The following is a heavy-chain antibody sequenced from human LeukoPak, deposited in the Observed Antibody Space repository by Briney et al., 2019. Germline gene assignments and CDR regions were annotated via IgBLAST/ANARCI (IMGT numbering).Heavy chain of an antibody. J-gene: IGHJ6*03. V-gene: IGHV1-18*01. Sequence: ASVKVSCKASGYTFTSYGISWVRQAPGQGLEWMGWISAYNGNTNYAQKLQGRVTMTTDTSTSKAYMELRSLRSDDTAVYYRARVLLPYYDFWSGYYSYYYYYMDVWGKGTTVTVSS. CDR2: ISAYNGNT. CDR3: ARVLLPYYDFWSGYYSYYYYYMDV. D-gene: IGHD3-3*01. CDR1: GYTFTSYG.